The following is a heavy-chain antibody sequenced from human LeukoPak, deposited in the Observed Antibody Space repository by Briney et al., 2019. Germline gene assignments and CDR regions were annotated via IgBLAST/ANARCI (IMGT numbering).Heavy chain of an antibody. D-gene: IGHD6-19*01. J-gene: IGHJ4*02. V-gene: IGHV4-4*02. Sequence: SGTLSLTCAVSGGSISSSNWWSWVRQPPGKGLEWIREIYHSGSTNYNPSLKSRATISVDTSKNQFSLKLSSVTAADTAVYYCARGPRGLGMAGTFDYWGQGTLVTVSS. CDR1: GGSISSSNW. CDR2: IYHSGST. CDR3: ARGPRGLGMAGTFDY.